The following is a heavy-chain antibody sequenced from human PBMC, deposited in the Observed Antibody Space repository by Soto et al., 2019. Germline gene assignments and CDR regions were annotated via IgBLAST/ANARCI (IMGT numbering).Heavy chain of an antibody. D-gene: IGHD3-22*01. J-gene: IGHJ4*02. CDR3: ARVGYYASSGYYFYFDY. CDR2: INPSGGST. CDR1: GYTFTSYY. V-gene: IGHV1-46*01. Sequence: GASVKVSCKASGYTFTSYYMHWVRQAPGQGLEWMGIINPSGGSTSYAQKFQGRVTMTRDTSTSTVYMELSSLRSEDTAVYYCARVGYYASSGYYFYFDYWGQGTLVTVSS.